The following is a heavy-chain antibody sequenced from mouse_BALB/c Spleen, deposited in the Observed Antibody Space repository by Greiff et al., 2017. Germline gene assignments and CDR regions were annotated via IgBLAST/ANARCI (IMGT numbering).Heavy chain of an antibody. Sequence: VQLQQSGAELVRPGVSVKISCKGSGYTFTDYAMHWVKQSHAKSLEWIGVISTYYGDASYNQKFKGKATMTVDKSSSTAYMELARLTSEDSAIYYCAREGYGYFDVWGAGTTVTVSS. CDR3: AREGYGYFDV. J-gene: IGHJ1*01. CDR1: GYTFTDYA. V-gene: IGHV1S137*01. CDR2: ISTYYGDA.